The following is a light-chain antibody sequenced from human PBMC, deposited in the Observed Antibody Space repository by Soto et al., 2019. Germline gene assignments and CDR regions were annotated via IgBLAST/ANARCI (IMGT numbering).Light chain of an antibody. CDR3: QHYGNSLT. CDR2: AAS. J-gene: IGKJ4*01. Sequence: EIELTQSPGTLSLSPGERATLSYRASQSLTSNYLTWYQQKPGQAPRLLIYAASYRATGVSDRFSGSGSGTDFTLTINGVEPEDFAVYYCQHYGNSLTFGGGTKVEIK. V-gene: IGKV3-20*01. CDR1: QSLTSNY.